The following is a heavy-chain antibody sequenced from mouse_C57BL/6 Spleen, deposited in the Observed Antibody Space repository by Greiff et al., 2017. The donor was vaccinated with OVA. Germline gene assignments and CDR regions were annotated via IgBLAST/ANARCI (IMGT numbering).Heavy chain of an antibody. CDR1: GYTFTSYG. D-gene: IGHD3-3*01. J-gene: IGHJ1*03. Sequence: VQVVESGAELARPGASVKLSCKASGYTFTSYGISWVKQRTGQGLEWIGEIYPRSGNTYYNEKFKGKATLTADKSSSTAYMELRSLTSEDSAVYFCARGKEDSYWYFDDWGTGTTVTVSS. V-gene: IGHV1-81*01. CDR2: IYPRSGNT. CDR3: ARGKEDSYWYFDD.